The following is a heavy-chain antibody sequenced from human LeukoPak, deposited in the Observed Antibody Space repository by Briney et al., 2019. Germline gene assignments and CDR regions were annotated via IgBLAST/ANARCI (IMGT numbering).Heavy chain of an antibody. CDR1: GGSISSSSYY. CDR3: AKSRGLSLYNE. V-gene: IGHV4-39*01. Sequence: SETLSLTCTVSGGSISSSSYYWGWIRQPPGKGLEWIGGIYYSGSTYYNPSLKSRVTISVDTSKNQFFLKLNSVTAADTAVYYCAKSRGLSLYNEWGQGTLVTVSS. J-gene: IGHJ4*02. D-gene: IGHD3/OR15-3a*01. CDR2: IYYSGST.